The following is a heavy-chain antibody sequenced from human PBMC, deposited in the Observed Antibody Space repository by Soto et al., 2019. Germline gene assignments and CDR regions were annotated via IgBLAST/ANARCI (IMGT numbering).Heavy chain of an antibody. V-gene: IGHV3-30-3*01. CDR2: ISYDGSNK. J-gene: IGHJ6*02. D-gene: IGHD6-19*01. CDR1: GFTFSSYA. Sequence: PGGSLRLSCAASGFTFSSYAMHWVRQAPGKGLEWVAVISYDGSNKYYADSVKGRFTISRDNSKNTLYLQMNSLRAEDTAVYYCARETVIAVAGTNYYYGMDVWGQGTTVTVSS. CDR3: ARETVIAVAGTNYYYGMDV.